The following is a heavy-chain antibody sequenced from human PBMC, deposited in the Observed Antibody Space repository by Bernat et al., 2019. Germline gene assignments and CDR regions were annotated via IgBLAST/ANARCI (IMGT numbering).Heavy chain of an antibody. D-gene: IGHD4-17*01. J-gene: IGHJ3*02. Sequence: QVQLVQSGAEVKKPGASVKVSCKVSGYTLTELSMHWVRQAPGKGLEWMGGFDPEDGETIYAQKFQGRVTMTEDTSTDTAYMELRSLRSEDTAVYYCATDRPDYGDYLAHDLAFDIWGQGTMVTVSS. CDR1: GYTLTELS. CDR3: ATDRPDYGDYLAHDLAFDI. V-gene: IGHV1-24*01. CDR2: FDPEDGET.